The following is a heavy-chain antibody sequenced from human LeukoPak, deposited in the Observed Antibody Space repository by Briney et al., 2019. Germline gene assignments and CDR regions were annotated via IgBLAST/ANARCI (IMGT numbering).Heavy chain of an antibody. CDR3: AKDSGYSYGPGFDY. Sequence: GGSLRLTCAASGFTFDDYAMHGVRQAPGKGLEWVSGISWNSGSIGYADSVKGRFTISRDNAKNSLYLQMNSLRAEDTALYYCAKDSGYSYGPGFDYWGQGTLVTVSS. J-gene: IGHJ4*02. D-gene: IGHD5-18*01. CDR2: ISWNSGSI. V-gene: IGHV3-9*01. CDR1: GFTFDDYA.